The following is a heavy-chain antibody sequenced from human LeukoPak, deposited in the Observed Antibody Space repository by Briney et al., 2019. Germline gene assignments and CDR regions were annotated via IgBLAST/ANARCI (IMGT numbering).Heavy chain of an antibody. V-gene: IGHV3-23*01. CDR2: NSGSGGST. CDR3: AKSLRYCSSTSCPFDY. D-gene: IGHD2-2*01. CDR1: GFIFADHG. Sequence: GGSLRLSCAASGFIFADHGMSWVRQAPGKGLEWVSANSGSGGSTYYADSVKGRFTISRDNSKNTLYLQMNSLGAEDTAVYYCAKSLRYCSSTSCPFDYWGQGTLVTVSS. J-gene: IGHJ4*02.